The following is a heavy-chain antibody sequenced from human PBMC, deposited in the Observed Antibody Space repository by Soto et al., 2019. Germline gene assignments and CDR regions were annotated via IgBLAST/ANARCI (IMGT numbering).Heavy chain of an antibody. D-gene: IGHD5-18*01. J-gene: IGHJ6*02. CDR2: IGGNGADT. Sequence: EVQLLESGGGLVQPGGSLRLSCAASGFIFSNYAMSWVRQAPGKGLEWVSAIGGNGADTYYADSVKGRFTISRDNAKNSLYLQMSSLRAEDTAVYYCARCGSYGFVWFYYYAMDVWGQGTAVTVSS. V-gene: IGHV3-23*01. CDR1: GFIFSNYA. CDR3: ARCGSYGFVWFYYYAMDV.